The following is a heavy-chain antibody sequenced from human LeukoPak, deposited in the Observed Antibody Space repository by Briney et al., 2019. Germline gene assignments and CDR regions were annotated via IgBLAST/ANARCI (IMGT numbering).Heavy chain of an antibody. CDR2: IYYSGSP. Sequence: PSETLSLTCTVSGGSISSYYRSWIRQPPGKGLEWIGYIYYSGSPNYNPSLNSRVTISVGMSKNQFSLKLSSVTAADTAVYYCAREPPYYYDSSGYQDYWGQGTLVTVSS. V-gene: IGHV4-59*01. D-gene: IGHD3-22*01. CDR3: AREPPYYYDSSGYQDY. J-gene: IGHJ4*02. CDR1: GGSISSYY.